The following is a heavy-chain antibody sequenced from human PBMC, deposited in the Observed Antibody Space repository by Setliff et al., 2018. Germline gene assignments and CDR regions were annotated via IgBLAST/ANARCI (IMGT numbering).Heavy chain of an antibody. CDR1: GYSSTSYW. Sequence: GESLKISCKGSGYSSTSYWIGWVRQAPGQGLEWMGWISPYNGYIIYAHKFQGRVTMTTDTSTGTADMELRNLRSDDTAVYYCTRDTNIVVVPPHRTAFDIWGQGTMVTVSS. V-gene: IGHV1-18*04. CDR2: ISPYNGYI. CDR3: TRDTNIVVVPPHRTAFDI. D-gene: IGHD2-2*01. J-gene: IGHJ3*02.